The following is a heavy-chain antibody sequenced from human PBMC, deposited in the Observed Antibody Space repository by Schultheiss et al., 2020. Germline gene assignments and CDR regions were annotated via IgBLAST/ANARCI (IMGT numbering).Heavy chain of an antibody. Sequence: SETLSLTCSVSGGSVTSYYWSWIRQPPGKGLEWIGYIYYSGSTNYNPSLKSRVTISVDTSKNQFSLKLSSVTAADTAVYYCARHRRLAAAGRGGWFDPWGQGTLVTVSS. J-gene: IGHJ5*02. D-gene: IGHD6-13*01. CDR2: IYYSGST. CDR1: GGSVTSYY. V-gene: IGHV4-59*08. CDR3: ARHRRLAAAGRGGWFDP.